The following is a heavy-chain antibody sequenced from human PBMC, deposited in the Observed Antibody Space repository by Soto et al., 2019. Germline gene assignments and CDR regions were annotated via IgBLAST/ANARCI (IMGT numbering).Heavy chain of an antibody. CDR2: IKEDGSEI. CDR3: ARDIGFDYVN. J-gene: IGHJ4*02. D-gene: IGHD3-16*01. Sequence: LRLSCSVSGXNVMSYWMSWVRQAPGKGLEWVASIKEDGSEIYYLHSVRGRFSISRDSAGNALHLTMNYLSAEDTGVYFCARDIGFDYVNWGQGTLVTVSS. CDR1: GXNVMSYW. V-gene: IGHV3-7*01.